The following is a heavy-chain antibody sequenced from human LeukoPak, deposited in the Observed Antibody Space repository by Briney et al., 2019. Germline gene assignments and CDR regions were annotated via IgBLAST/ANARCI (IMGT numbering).Heavy chain of an antibody. J-gene: IGHJ4*02. CDR3: AKYLEPAAIGSPFDY. CDR1: GFTFSSYG. D-gene: IGHD2-2*02. CDR2: IRYDGSNK. V-gene: IGHV3-30*02. Sequence: GRSLRLSCAASGFTFSSYGMPWVRQAPGKGLEWVAFIRYDGSNKYYADSVKGRFTISRDNSKNTLYLQMNSLRAEDTAVYYCAKYLEPAAIGSPFDYWGQGTLATVSS.